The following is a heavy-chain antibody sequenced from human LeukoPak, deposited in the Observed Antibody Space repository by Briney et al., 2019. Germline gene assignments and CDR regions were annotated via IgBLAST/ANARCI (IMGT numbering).Heavy chain of an antibody. D-gene: IGHD6-13*01. CDR1: GFSLSTSGVG. J-gene: IGHJ5*02. CDR2: IYWDDDK. Sequence: ESGPTLVNPTQTLTLTCTFSGFSLSTSGVGVGWIRQPPGKALEWLALIYWDDDKRYSPSLKSRLTITKDTSKNQVVLTMTNMDPVDTATYYCAHRGIAAARAIGWFDPWGQGTLVTVSS. CDR3: AHRGIAAARAIGWFDP. V-gene: IGHV2-5*02.